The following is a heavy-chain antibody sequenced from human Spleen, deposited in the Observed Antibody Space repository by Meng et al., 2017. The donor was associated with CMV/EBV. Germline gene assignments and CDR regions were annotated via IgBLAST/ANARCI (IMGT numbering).Heavy chain of an antibody. CDR1: GFTFSSYS. D-gene: IGHD6-6*01. V-gene: IGHV3-21*04. J-gene: IGHJ4*02. Sequence: GESLKISCAASGFTFSSYSMTWVRQAPGKGLERVSSISSSSGYIYYADSVKGRFTISRDNAKNSLYLQMNSLRAEDTAVYYCARWGWRTARVGPRFDYWGQGTLVTVSS. CDR2: ISSSSGYI. CDR3: ARWGWRTARVGPRFDY.